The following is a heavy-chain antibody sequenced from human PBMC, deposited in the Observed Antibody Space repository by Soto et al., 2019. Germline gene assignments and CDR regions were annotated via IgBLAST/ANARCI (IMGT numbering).Heavy chain of an antibody. V-gene: IGHV4-39*01. J-gene: IGHJ4*02. D-gene: IGHD3-10*01. CDR1: CGSISSSSYY. Sequence: WETLSLTCTVSCGSISSSSYYWGWIRQPPGKGLEWIGSIYYSGSTYYNPSLKSRVTISVDTSKNQFSLKLSSVTAADTAVYYCARQDNYYGSGSYYPVIYFDYWGQGTLVTVSS. CDR2: IYYSGST. CDR3: ARQDNYYGSGSYYPVIYFDY.